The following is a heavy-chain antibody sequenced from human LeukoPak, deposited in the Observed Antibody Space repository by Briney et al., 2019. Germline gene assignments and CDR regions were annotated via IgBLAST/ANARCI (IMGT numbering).Heavy chain of an antibody. Sequence: GGSLRLSCAASGLTFSDTWMTWVRQAAGKGLEWVGRIKRKADGGTPDYAAPVAGRFTISRDDSKKTLYLQMNSLRIEDTAVYYCTRDSDILTGYYWGVFDIWGRGTTVTVSP. CDR3: TRDSDILTGYYWGVFDI. J-gene: IGHJ3*02. D-gene: IGHD3-9*01. V-gene: IGHV3-15*01. CDR2: IKRKADGGTP. CDR1: GLTFSDTW.